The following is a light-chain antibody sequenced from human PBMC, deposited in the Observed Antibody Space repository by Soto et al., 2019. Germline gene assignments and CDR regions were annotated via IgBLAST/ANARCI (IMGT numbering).Light chain of an antibody. CDR2: GVS. CDR1: ESVSHNY. CDR3: QHYSYSRYFS. V-gene: IGKV3-20*01. J-gene: IGKJ3*01. Sequence: EIVLTQSPGTLSLSPGERATLSCRASESVSHNYLAWYQQKPGQAPRLLIYGVSYRATGIPDRFSGSGSGTDFTLIISRLEPEDFAVYYCQHYSYSRYFSFGPGTKVEIK.